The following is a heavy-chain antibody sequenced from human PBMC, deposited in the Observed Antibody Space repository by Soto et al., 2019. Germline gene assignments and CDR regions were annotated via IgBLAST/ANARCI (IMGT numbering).Heavy chain of an antibody. CDR1: GGSISSGGYY. CDR3: ARRVGATLSRENYFDY. Sequence: QVQLQESGPGLVKPSQTLSLTCTVSGGSISSGGYYWSWIRQHPGKGLDWIGYLYYSGSSYYHPSLKSRVTIAVDTSKNQFALKLSSVTAADTAVYYCARRVGATLSRENYFDYWGQGTLVTVSS. V-gene: IGHV4-31*03. D-gene: IGHD1-26*01. J-gene: IGHJ4*02. CDR2: LYYSGSS.